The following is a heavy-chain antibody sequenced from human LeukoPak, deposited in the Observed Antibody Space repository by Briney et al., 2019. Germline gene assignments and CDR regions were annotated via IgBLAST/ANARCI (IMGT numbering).Heavy chain of an antibody. CDR3: AGVHYGRVENDY. D-gene: IGHD3-10*01. Sequence: GGSLRLSCAVSGFTFSDYSMSWIRQAPGKGLEWISDISDTAKTIHYADSVRSRFTISRDNAKNSLYLQMNSLRDEDTAVYYCAGVHYGRVENDYWGQGTLVTVSS. CDR1: GFTFSDYS. CDR2: ISDTAKTI. J-gene: IGHJ4*02. V-gene: IGHV3-11*04.